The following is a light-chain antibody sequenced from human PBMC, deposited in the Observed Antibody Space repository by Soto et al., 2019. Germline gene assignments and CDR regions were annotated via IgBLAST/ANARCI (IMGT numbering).Light chain of an antibody. CDR1: QSISSW. CDR3: QHYNRYWT. Sequence: DIQMTQSPSTLSASVGDRVTITCRASQSISSWLSWYQQKPGKAPKLLNYKAASLESGVPSRFSGSGAGTEFIITISRLQADDFANYYYQHYNRYWTFGQGTMLEIQ. V-gene: IGKV1-5*03. CDR2: KAA. J-gene: IGKJ1*01.